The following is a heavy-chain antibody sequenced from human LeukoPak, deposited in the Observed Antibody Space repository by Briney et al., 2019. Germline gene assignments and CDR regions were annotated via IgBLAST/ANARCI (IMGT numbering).Heavy chain of an antibody. CDR1: GYSISSGYY. D-gene: IGHD6-6*01. J-gene: IGHJ4*01. Sequence: PSETLSLTCAVSGYSISSGYYWGWIRQPPGEGLEWIASIYHSGSTYYNPPLKSRVTISLDTSKNQFSLKLSSVTAADTAVYYCARRSNSSPYLEYLGHGNLVTVSS. CDR3: ARRSNSSPYLEY. V-gene: IGHV4-38-2*01. CDR2: IYHSGST.